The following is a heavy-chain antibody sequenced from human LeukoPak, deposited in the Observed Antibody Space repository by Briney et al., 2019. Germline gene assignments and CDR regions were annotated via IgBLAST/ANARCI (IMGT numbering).Heavy chain of an antibody. CDR3: AQGYSSGYYPY. CDR2: ISVDGETA. J-gene: IGHJ4*02. D-gene: IGHD3-22*01. CDR1: GFSVGSFG. V-gene: IGHV3-23*01. Sequence: TGESLRLSCTVSGFSVGSFGMSWVRQAPGKGLEWISAISVDGETAYYADSVKGRFIISRDNSKNTLYLQLSSLRAEDTAVYYCAQGYSSGYYPYWGQGSLVSVSS.